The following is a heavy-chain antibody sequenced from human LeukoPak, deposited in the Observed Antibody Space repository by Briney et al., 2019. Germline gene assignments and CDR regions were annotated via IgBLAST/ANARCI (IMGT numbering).Heavy chain of an antibody. CDR1: GFPFSNYG. V-gene: IGHV3-30*03. CDR3: AGSWFYRDYFEY. Sequence: QPGRSLRLSCAASGFPFSNYGMHWVRQAPGKGLEWVAVISYDGSNEYYADSVKGRFPISRDNSKNTLYLQMNSLRAEDTAVYYCAGSWFYRDYFEYWGQGTLVTVSS. D-gene: IGHD3-10*01. J-gene: IGHJ4*02. CDR2: ISYDGSNE.